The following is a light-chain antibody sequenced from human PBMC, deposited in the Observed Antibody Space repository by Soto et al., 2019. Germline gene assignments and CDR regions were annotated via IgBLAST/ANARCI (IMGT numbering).Light chain of an antibody. CDR2: DAS. CDR1: ERISHS. V-gene: IGKV3-11*01. Sequence: DIVLTQSPATLSLSPGNRVTLSCRANERISHSLAWYQQRPGQAPRILIYDASFRATGIPERFSGSGSGTGFTLSISRLEPEDFAVDYCQLSQQRSSWPPIAFGQGTRL. J-gene: IGKJ5*01. CDR3: QLSQQRSSWPPIA.